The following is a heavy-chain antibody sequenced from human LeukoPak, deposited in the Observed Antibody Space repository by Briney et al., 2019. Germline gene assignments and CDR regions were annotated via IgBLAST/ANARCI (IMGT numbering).Heavy chain of an antibody. CDR1: GFTFRSYS. CDR3: ARVSGGYSYGYSAFDI. CDR2: ISSTSSTI. V-gene: IGHV3-48*02. J-gene: IGHJ3*02. Sequence: GGSLRLSCAASGFTFRSYSMHWVRQAPGKGLEWVSYISSTSSTIYYADSVKGRFTISRDNAKNSLYLQMNSLRDEDTAVYYCARVSGGYSYGYSAFDIWGQGTMVTVSS. D-gene: IGHD5-18*01.